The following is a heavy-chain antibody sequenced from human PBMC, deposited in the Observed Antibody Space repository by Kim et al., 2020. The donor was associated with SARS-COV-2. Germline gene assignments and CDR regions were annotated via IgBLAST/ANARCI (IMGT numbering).Heavy chain of an antibody. V-gene: IGHV3-21*01. CDR2: ISSSSSYI. CDR3: ASGVSGSYYGISYYYGMDV. D-gene: IGHD3-10*01. CDR1: GFTFSSYS. J-gene: IGHJ6*02. Sequence: GGSLRLTCAASGFTFSSYSMNWVRQAPGKGLEWVSSISSSSSYIYYADSVKGRFTISRDNAKNSLYLQMNSLRAEDTAVYYCASGVSGSYYGISYYYGMDVWGQGTTVTVSS.